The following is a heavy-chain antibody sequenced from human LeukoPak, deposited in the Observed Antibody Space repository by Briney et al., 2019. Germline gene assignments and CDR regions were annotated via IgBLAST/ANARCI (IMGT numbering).Heavy chain of an antibody. D-gene: IGHD1-1*01. J-gene: IGHJ6*03. V-gene: IGHV4-34*01. CDR1: GGSLSGYF. CDR3: ARGLLTDYSRRYLYYYMDV. CDR2: INHSGDI. Sequence: SETLSLTCAVYGGSLSGYFWIWSRQTPGQGLEWIGDINHSGDINYNASLKSRITISVDTSKNQFSLNLTSVTAADTAVYYCARGLLTDYSRRYLYYYMDVWGTGTAVIVSS.